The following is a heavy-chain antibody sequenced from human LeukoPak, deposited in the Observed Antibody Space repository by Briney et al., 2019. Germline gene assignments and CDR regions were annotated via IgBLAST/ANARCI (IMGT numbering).Heavy chain of an antibody. CDR3: ARVKVGIYWYFDL. D-gene: IGHD1-26*01. CDR2: ISSNGGST. CDR1: GITFSSYA. J-gene: IGHJ2*01. Sequence: PGGSLRLSCAASGITFSSYAMHWVRQAPGKGLEYVSAISSNGGSTYYANSVKGRFTISRDNSKSTLYLQMGSLRAEDMAVYYCARVKVGIYWYFDLWGRGTLVTVSS. V-gene: IGHV3-64*01.